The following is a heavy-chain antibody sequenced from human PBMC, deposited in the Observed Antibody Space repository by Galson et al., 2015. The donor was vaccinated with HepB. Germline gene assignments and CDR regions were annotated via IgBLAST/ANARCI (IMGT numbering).Heavy chain of an antibody. CDR3: ARVDGWHEESIAAPFDY. V-gene: IGHV1-3*01. Sequence: SVKVSCKASGYTFTSYAMHWVRQAPGQRLEWMGWINAGNGNTKYSQKFQGRVTITRDTSASTAYMELSSLRSEDTAVYYCARVDGWHEESIAAPFDYWGQGTLVTVSS. J-gene: IGHJ4*02. D-gene: IGHD6-6*01. CDR2: INAGNGNT. CDR1: GYTFTSYA.